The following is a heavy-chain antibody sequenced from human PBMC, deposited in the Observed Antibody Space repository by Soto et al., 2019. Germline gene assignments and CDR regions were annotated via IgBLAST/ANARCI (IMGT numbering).Heavy chain of an antibody. D-gene: IGHD3-9*01. J-gene: IGHJ1*01. CDR1: GFTFSSYG. CDR2: ISYDGSNK. V-gene: IGHV3-30*18. CDR3: AKGPKYYDILTGYYIRPEYFQH. Sequence: QVQLVESAGGVVQPGRSLRLSCAASGFTFSSYGMHWVRQAPGKGLEWVAVISYDGSNKYYADSVKGRFTISRDNSKNTLYLQMNSLRAEDTAVYYCAKGPKYYDILTGYYIRPEYFQHWGQGTLVTVSS.